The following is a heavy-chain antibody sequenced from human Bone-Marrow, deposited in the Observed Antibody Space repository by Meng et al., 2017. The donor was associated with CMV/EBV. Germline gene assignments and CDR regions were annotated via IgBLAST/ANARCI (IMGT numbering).Heavy chain of an antibody. J-gene: IGHJ3*02. V-gene: IGHV1-46*01. Sequence: ASVKVSCKASGYTFTSYGISWVRQAPGQGLEWMGIINPSGGSTSYAQKFQGRVTMTRDTSTSTVYMELSSLRSEDTAVYYCARDRVIGYYDFWSGLDAFDIWGQGTMVTVSS. CDR1: GYTFTSYG. D-gene: IGHD3-3*01. CDR2: INPSGGST. CDR3: ARDRVIGYYDFWSGLDAFDI.